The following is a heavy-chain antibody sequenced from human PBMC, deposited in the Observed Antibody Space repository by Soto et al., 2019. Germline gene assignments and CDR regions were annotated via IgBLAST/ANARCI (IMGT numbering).Heavy chain of an antibody. Sequence: SVKVSCKASGGTFSSYAISWVRQAPGQGLEWMGGIIPIFGTANYAQKFQGRVTITADESTSTAYMELSSLRSEDTAVYYCARNREVRGIAAAGPYYYYGMDVWGQGTTVTVSS. CDR2: IIPIFGTA. V-gene: IGHV1-69*13. D-gene: IGHD6-13*01. J-gene: IGHJ6*02. CDR3: ARNREVRGIAAAGPYYYYGMDV. CDR1: GGTFSSYA.